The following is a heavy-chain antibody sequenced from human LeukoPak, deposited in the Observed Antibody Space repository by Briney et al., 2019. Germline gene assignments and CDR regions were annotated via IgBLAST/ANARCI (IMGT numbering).Heavy chain of an antibody. Sequence: SETLSLTCTVSGGSNSSGSYYWSWIRQPAGKGLEWIGRIYSSGSTNYNPSLKSRVTISLDTSKNQFSLKLSSVTAADTAVYYCTFSRVRGVGSYYYYYYMDVWGKGTTVTVSS. CDR2: IYSSGST. J-gene: IGHJ6*03. D-gene: IGHD3-10*02. CDR1: GGSNSSGSYY. V-gene: IGHV4-61*02. CDR3: TFSRVRGVGSYYYYYYMDV.